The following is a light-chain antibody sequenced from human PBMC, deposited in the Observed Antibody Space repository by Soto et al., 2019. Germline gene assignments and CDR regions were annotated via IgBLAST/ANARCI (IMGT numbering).Light chain of an antibody. Sequence: QSALTQPASVSGSPGQSITISCTGTSSDVGGYNYGSWYQQHPGKAPKLMIYDVSNRPSGVSNRFSGSKSGNTASLTISGLQAEDEADYYFSSYTSSSPYVFGTGTKLTVL. CDR2: DVS. CDR3: SSYTSSSPYV. J-gene: IGLJ1*01. CDR1: SSDVGGYNY. V-gene: IGLV2-14*01.